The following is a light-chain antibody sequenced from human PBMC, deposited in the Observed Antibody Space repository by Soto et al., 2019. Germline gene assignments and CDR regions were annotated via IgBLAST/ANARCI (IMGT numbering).Light chain of an antibody. Sequence: QSALTQPASVSGSPGQSITISCTGTSSDVGGYDSVSWYQQHPGKAPQLMIFDVSNRPSGVSSRFSGSKSGNTASLSISGLQTEDEAKYYCSSYTSSSSRVFGGGTQLTGL. CDR2: DVS. V-gene: IGLV2-14*03. J-gene: IGLJ7*01. CDR3: SSYTSSSSRV. CDR1: SSDVGGYDS.